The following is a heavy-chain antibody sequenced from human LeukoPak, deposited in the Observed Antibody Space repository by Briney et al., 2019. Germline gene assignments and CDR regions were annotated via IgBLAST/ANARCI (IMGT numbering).Heavy chain of an antibody. J-gene: IGHJ6*02. D-gene: IGHD5-18*01. CDR3: ARIYSYGYLSYYYYYGMDV. V-gene: IGHV3-7*01. CDR2: IKQDGSEK. CDR1: GFTFSSYW. Sequence: GGSLRLSCAASGFTFSSYWMSWVRQAPGKGLEWVANIKQDGSEKYYVDSVKGRFTISRDNAKNSLYLQMNSLRAEDTAVYYCARIYSYGYLSYYYYYGMDVWGQGTTVTVSS.